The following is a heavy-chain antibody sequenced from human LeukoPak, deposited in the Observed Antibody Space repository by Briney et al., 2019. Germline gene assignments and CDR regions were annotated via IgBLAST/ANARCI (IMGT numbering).Heavy chain of an antibody. Sequence: GGSLRLSCAASGFTFDSYAMNWVRQAPGKGLEWLAVISDSSSDTYYADSVKGRFTISRDNSKNTLYVQMNSLRAEDTAVYYCAKGYYGNYFDYWGQGTLVTVSS. J-gene: IGHJ4*02. V-gene: IGHV3-23*01. D-gene: IGHD3-22*01. CDR2: ISDSSSDT. CDR1: GFTFDSYA. CDR3: AKGYYGNYFDY.